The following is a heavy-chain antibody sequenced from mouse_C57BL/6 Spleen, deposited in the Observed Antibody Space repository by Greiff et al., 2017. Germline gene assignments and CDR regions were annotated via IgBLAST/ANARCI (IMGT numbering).Heavy chain of an antibody. J-gene: IGHJ1*03. D-gene: IGHD4-1*01. CDR2: INPKNGGT. Sequence: VQLQQSEPERVKPGASVKISCKASGYTFTDYYMTWVKQSNGKSLEWIGDINPKNGGTSYNQKFKGKATLTVDKSSSTAYMELRSLTSEDSAVYYCARSLGRWYFDVWGTGTTVTVSS. CDR3: ARSLGRWYFDV. CDR1: GYTFTDYY. V-gene: IGHV1-26*01.